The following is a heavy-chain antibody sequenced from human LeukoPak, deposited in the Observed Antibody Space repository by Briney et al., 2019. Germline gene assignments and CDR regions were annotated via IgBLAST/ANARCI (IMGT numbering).Heavy chain of an antibody. V-gene: IGHV4-38-2*01. D-gene: IGHD3-10*01. CDR2: IYYSGST. CDR1: GYSISSGYY. Sequence: SETLSLTCAVSGYSISSGYYWGWIRQPPGKGLEWIGSIYYSGSTYYNPSLKSRVTISVDTSKNQFSLKLSSVTAADTAVYYCARGSMVRGVMGFDYWGQGTLVTVSS. J-gene: IGHJ4*02. CDR3: ARGSMVRGVMGFDY.